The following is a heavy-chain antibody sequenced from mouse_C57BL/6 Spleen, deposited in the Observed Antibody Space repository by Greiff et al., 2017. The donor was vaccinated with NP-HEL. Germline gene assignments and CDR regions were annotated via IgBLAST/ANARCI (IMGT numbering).Heavy chain of an antibody. J-gene: IGHJ4*01. V-gene: IGHV5-15*01. CDR1: GFTFSDYG. CDR2: ISNLAYSI. Sequence: DVQLVESGGGLVQPGGSLKLSCAASGFTFSDYGMAWVRQAPRKGPEWVAFISNLAYSIYYADTVTGRFTISSENAKNTLYLEMSSLRSEDTAMYYCARCNYEDYYAMDYWGQGTSVTVSS. CDR3: ARCNYEDYYAMDY. D-gene: IGHD2-1*01.